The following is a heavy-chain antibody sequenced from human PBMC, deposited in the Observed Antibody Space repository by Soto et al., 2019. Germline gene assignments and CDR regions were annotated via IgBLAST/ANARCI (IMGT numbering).Heavy chain of an antibody. D-gene: IGHD3-10*01. J-gene: IGHJ6*02. CDR1: GYTFSHYG. CDR3: ARDLRRQRGRNYYYGMDV. V-gene: IGHV1-18*01. CDR2: ISGFNGDT. Sequence: GASVKVSCKTSGYTFSHYGVSWVRQAPGQGLEWMGWISGFNGDTKYAEKVQGRVSMTTDTSTSTVYMELRSLSADDTAVYYCARDLRRQRGRNYYYGMDVWGQGTAVTVSS.